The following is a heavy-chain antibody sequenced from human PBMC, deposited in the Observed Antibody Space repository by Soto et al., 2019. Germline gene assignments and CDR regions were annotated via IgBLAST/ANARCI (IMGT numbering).Heavy chain of an antibody. J-gene: IGHJ4*02. D-gene: IGHD3-22*01. Sequence: PGGSLRLSCAASGFTFSNAWMSWVRQAPGKGLEWVGRINSKTDGGTTDYAAPVKGRFTISRDDSKNTLYLQMNSLKTEDTAVYYCTTESRYYYDSSGYGRFDYWGQGTLVTVSS. CDR3: TTESRYYYDSSGYGRFDY. CDR2: INSKTDGGTT. V-gene: IGHV3-15*01. CDR1: GFTFSNAW.